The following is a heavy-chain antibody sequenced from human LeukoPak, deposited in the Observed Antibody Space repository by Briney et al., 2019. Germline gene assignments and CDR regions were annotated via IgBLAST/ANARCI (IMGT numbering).Heavy chain of an antibody. CDR3: AKDNGYQLLLAHFDY. D-gene: IGHD2-2*01. J-gene: IGHJ4*02. V-gene: IGHV3-7*03. CDR1: GFTFSNAW. Sequence: PGGSLRLSCAASGFTFSNAWMSWVRQAPGKGLEWVANIKQDGSEKYYVDSVKGRFTISRDNAKNSLYLQMNSLRAEDTALYYCAKDNGYQLLLAHFDYWGQGTLVTVSS. CDR2: IKQDGSEK.